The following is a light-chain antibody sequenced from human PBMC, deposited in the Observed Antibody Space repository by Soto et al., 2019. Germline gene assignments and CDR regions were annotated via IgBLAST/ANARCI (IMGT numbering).Light chain of an antibody. CDR3: TSYAGSNIWV. Sequence: QSVLTQPPSASGSHGQSVTISCTGTSSDVGGYNYVSRYQQYPGKAPKLMIYEVSKRPSGVPDRFSGSKSGKTASLTVSGLQPEDEADYYCTSYAGSNIWVFGGGTKLSVL. CDR1: SSDVGGYNY. V-gene: IGLV2-8*01. J-gene: IGLJ3*02. CDR2: EVS.